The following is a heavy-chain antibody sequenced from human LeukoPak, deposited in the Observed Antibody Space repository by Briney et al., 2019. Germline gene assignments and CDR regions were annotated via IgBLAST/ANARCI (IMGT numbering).Heavy chain of an antibody. J-gene: IGHJ4*02. CDR2: ISGGGSLT. D-gene: IGHD1-1*01. CDR3: AKHTAGTKALDY. Sequence: GGSLRHSRAPSEFTLNSYVMSGVRQPPAKGVEWLSSISGGGSLTFYADSVKGRFIISRDNSKNTLYLQMNSLRAEDTAVYYCAKHTAGTKALDYWGQGTLVTVSS. CDR1: EFTLNSYV. V-gene: IGHV3-23*01.